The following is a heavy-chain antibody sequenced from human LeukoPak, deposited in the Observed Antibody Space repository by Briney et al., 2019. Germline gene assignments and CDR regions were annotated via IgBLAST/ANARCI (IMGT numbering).Heavy chain of an antibody. V-gene: IGHV4-61*02. D-gene: IGHD5-18*01. CDR1: GGSISSGSYY. J-gene: IGHJ4*02. Sequence: PSETLSLTCTVSGGSISSGSYYWSWIRQPAGKGLEWIGRIYTSGSTNYNPSLKSRVTISVDTSKNQFSLKLSSVTAADTAVYYCARLDSWIQLGWGQPFDYWGQGTLVTVSS. CDR3: ARLDSWIQLGWGQPFDY. CDR2: IYTSGST.